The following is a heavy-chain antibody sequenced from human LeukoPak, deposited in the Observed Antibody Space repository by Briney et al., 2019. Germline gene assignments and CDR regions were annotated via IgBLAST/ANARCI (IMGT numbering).Heavy chain of an antibody. V-gene: IGHV4-39*01. D-gene: IGHD6-19*01. CDR2: IYYSGST. J-gene: IGHJ3*02. CDR1: GGSISSSSYY. CDR3: ARPHSKVEWLVDDAFDI. Sequence: SETLSLTCTVSGGSISSSSYYWGWIRQPPGKGLEWIGSIYYSGSTYYNPSLKSRVTISVDTSKNQSSLKLSSVTAADTAVYYCARPHSKVEWLVDDAFDIWGQGTMVTVSS.